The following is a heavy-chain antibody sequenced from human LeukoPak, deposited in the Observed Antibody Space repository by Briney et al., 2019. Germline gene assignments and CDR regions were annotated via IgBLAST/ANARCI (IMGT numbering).Heavy chain of an antibody. CDR2: IRSKANSYAT. D-gene: IGHD2-15*01. Sequence: GRSLRLSCAASGFTFSGSAMHWVRQASGKGLEWVGRIRSKANSYATAYAASVKGRFTISRDDSKNTAYLQMNSLKTEDTAVYYCARASVAATTHYYYHMDVWGKGTTVTISS. J-gene: IGHJ6*03. V-gene: IGHV3-73*01. CDR1: GFTFSGSA. CDR3: ARASVAATTHYYYHMDV.